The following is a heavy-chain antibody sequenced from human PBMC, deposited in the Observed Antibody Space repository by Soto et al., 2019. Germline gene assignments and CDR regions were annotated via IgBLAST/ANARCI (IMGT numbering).Heavy chain of an antibody. V-gene: IGHV3-9*01. D-gene: IGHD2-15*01. Sequence: SGGSLRLSCAASGFTFDDYAMHWVRQAPGKXLEWVSGITWNSGTPGYADSVKGRFTVSRDNAKNSLYLQMNSLRVEDTALFYCVREAINRGCSGGPKYYVDYWSQRALVTVAS. CDR1: GFTFDDYA. J-gene: IGHJ4*02. CDR2: ITWNSGTP. CDR3: VREAINRGCSGGPKYYVDY.